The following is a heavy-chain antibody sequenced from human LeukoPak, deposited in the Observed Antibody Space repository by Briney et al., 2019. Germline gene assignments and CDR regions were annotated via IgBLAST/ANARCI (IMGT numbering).Heavy chain of an antibody. CDR3: ARGYVDIVATIPKDYFDY. V-gene: IGHV3-74*01. Sequence: GGSLRLSCAASGFTFSSYWMHWVRQAPGKGLAWVSRINSDGSSTSYADSVKGRFTISRDNAKNSLYLQMNSLRAEDTAVYYCARGYVDIVATIPKDYFDYWGQGTLVTVSS. D-gene: IGHD5-12*01. J-gene: IGHJ4*02. CDR1: GFTFSSYW. CDR2: INSDGSST.